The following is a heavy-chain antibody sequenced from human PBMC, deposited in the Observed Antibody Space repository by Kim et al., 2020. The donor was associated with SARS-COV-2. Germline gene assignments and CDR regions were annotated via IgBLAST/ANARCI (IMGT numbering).Heavy chain of an antibody. J-gene: IGHJ5*02. CDR3: ARSERYCSSTSCPNWFDP. Sequence: SVKVSCKASGGTFSSYAISWVRQAPGQGLEWMGGIIPIFGTANYAQKFQGRVTITADESTSTAYMELSSLRSEDTAVYYCARSERYCSSTSCPNWFDPWGQGTLVTISS. D-gene: IGHD2-2*01. CDR1: GGTFSSYA. CDR2: IIPIFGTA. V-gene: IGHV1-69*13.